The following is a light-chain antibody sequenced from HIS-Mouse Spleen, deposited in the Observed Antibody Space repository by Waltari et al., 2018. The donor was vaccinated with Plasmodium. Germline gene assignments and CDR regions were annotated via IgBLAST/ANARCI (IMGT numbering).Light chain of an antibody. CDR3: CSYAGSYTYV. V-gene: IGLV2-11*01. CDR1: SSDVGGYNY. Sequence: QSALTQPRSVSGSPGPSVTISCTGTSSDVGGYNYVSWSQQHPGKAPKLMIYDVSKRPSGVPDRFSGSKSGNTASLTISGLQAEDEADYYCCSYAGSYTYVFGTGTKVTVL. CDR2: DVS. J-gene: IGLJ1*01.